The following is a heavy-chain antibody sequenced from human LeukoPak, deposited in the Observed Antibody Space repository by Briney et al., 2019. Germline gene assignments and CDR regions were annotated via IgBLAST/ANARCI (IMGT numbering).Heavy chain of an antibody. V-gene: IGHV1-69*01. Sequence: ASVKVSCKASGGTFSSYAISWVRQAPGQGLEWMGGIIPIFGTANYAQKFQGRVTITADESTSTAYMELSSLRSEDTAVYYCARDSLLDGYYYYMDVWGKGTTVTVSS. J-gene: IGHJ6*03. CDR1: GGTFSSYA. CDR3: ARDSLLDGYYYYMDV. D-gene: IGHD3/OR15-3a*01. CDR2: IIPIFGTA.